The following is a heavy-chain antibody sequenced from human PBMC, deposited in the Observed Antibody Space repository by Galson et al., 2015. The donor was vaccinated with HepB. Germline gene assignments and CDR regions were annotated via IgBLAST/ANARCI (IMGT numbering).Heavy chain of an antibody. V-gene: IGHV3-30*04. CDR3: ARDQKGHYFDY. Sequence: SLRLSCAASGSTFSSYAMRWVRQAPGKGLEWVAVISYDGSNRYYADSVKGRFTISRDNSKNTLYLQMNSLRAEDTAVYYCARDQKGHYFDYWGQGTLVTVSS. CDR1: GSTFSSYA. J-gene: IGHJ4*02. CDR2: ISYDGSNR.